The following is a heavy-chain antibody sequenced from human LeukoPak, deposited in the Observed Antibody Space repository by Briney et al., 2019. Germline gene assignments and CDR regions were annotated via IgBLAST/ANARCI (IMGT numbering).Heavy chain of an antibody. V-gene: IGHV4-59*01. D-gene: IGHD2-2*01. CDR1: GGSISIYY. CDR2: IYYSGST. J-gene: IGHJ5*02. Sequence: SETLSLTCTVSGGSISIYYWSRIRQPPGKGLEWIGYIYYSGSTNYNPSLKSRVTISVDTSKNQFSLKLSSVTAADTAVYYCARMDCSSTSCYGLGVWFDPWGQGTLVTVSS. CDR3: ARMDCSSTSCYGLGVWFDP.